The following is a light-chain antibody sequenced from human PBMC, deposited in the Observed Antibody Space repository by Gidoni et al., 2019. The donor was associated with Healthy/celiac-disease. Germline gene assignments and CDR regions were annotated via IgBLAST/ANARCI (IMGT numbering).Light chain of an antibody. J-gene: IGKJ2*01. CDR2: DAS. Sequence: EIVLTQSPATLSLSPGERATLSCRASQSVSSYLAWYQQKPGKAPRLLIYDASNRATGIPARFSGSGSGTDFTLTISSLEPEDFAVYYCQQRSNWLYTFXQXTKLEIK. CDR1: QSVSSY. V-gene: IGKV3-11*01. CDR3: QQRSNWLYT.